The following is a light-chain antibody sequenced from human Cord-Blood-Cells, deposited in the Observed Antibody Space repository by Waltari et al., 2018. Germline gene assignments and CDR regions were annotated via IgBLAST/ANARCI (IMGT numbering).Light chain of an antibody. CDR3: CSYAGSSTLV. V-gene: IGLV2-23*02. CDR1: SSDVGSYNL. J-gene: IGLJ3*02. CDR2: EVS. Sequence: QSALTQPASVSGSPGHSITISCTGTSSDVGSYNLVSWYQQHPGKAPNLMIYEVSKRPSGVSNRFPGSKSDNTASLTISGLQAEDEADYYCCSYAGSSTLVFGGGTKLTVL.